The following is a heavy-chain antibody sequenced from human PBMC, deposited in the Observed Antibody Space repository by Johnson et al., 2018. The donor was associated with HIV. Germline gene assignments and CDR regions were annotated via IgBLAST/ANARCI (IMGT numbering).Heavy chain of an antibody. CDR3: ARDYSSSGAFDI. Sequence: VQVVESGGGLVKPGGSLRLSCAASGFTFNNAWMSWVRQAPGKGLEWVAAISYDGSNKYYADSVKGRLTFSRDNSKNTLYLQMNSLRAEDTAVYYCARDYSSSGAFDIWGQVIMVTVSS. CDR1: GFTFNNAW. CDR2: ISYDGSNK. D-gene: IGHD6-6*01. J-gene: IGHJ3*02. V-gene: IGHV3-30*03.